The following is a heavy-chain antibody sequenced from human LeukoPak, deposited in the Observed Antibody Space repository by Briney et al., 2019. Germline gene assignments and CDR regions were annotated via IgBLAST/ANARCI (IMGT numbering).Heavy chain of an antibody. J-gene: IGHJ4*02. D-gene: IGHD5-18*01. CDR1: GGTFSSYA. V-gene: IGHV1-69*04. CDR2: IIPILGIA. CDR3: VVGQLWLGWSLDY. Sequence: SVKVSCKASGGTFSSYAISWVRQAPGQGLEWMGRIIPILGIANYAQKFQGRVTITVDKSTSTAYMELSSLRSDDTAVYYCVVGQLWLGWSLDYWGQGTLVTVSS.